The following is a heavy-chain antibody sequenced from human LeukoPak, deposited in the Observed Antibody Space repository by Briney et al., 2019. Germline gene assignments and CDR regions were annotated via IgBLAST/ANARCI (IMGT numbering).Heavy chain of an antibody. CDR2: IYSGGST. CDR3: ASSPYYYDST. V-gene: IGHV3-53*01. CDR1: GFTVSSNY. J-gene: IGHJ5*02. D-gene: IGHD3-22*01. Sequence: PGGSLRLSCAASGFTVSSNYMSWVRQAPGKGLEWVSVIYSGGSTYYADSVKGRFTISRDNSKNSLYLQMNSLRAEDTAVYYCASSPYYYDSTWGQGTLVTVSS.